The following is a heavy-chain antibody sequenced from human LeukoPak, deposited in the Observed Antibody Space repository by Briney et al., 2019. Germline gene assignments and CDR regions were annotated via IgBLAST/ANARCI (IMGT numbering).Heavy chain of an antibody. Sequence: GGSLRLSCAASGFTLSSYSMTWVRQAPGKGLEWVSCISSSSSYIYYADSVKGRFTISRDNAKNSLYLQMNSLRVEDTAAYYCARAVGASYSGTYFFDYWGQGTLVTVSS. D-gene: IGHD1-26*01. CDR1: GFTLSSYS. CDR2: ISSSSSYI. V-gene: IGHV3-21*01. J-gene: IGHJ4*02. CDR3: ARAVGASYSGTYFFDY.